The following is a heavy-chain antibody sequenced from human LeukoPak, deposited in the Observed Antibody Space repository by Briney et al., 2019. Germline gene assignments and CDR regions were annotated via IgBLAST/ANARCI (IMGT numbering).Heavy chain of an antibody. V-gene: IGHV4-34*01. Sequence: SETLSLTCAVYGVSFSGYYWSWIRQPPGKGLEWIGEINHSGSTNYNPSLKSRVTISVDTSKNQFSLKLSSVTAADTAVYYCARGPYGDHLDYWGQGTLVTVSS. D-gene: IGHD4-17*01. CDR2: INHSGST. CDR3: ARGPYGDHLDY. CDR1: GVSFSGYY. J-gene: IGHJ4*02.